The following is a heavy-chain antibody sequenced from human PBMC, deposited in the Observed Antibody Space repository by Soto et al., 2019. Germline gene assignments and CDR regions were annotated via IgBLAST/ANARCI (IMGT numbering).Heavy chain of an antibody. V-gene: IGHV3-23*01. CDR3: ARNYDSTAGGAFDI. D-gene: IGHD3-22*01. Sequence: GGSLRLSCAASGFTFSSHAMSWVRQAPGKGLEWVSAISGGAATSNYADSVKGRFTISRDNSKNTVSLQMQSLRAEDTAVYYCARNYDSTAGGAFDIWGQGTMVTVSS. J-gene: IGHJ3*02. CDR2: ISGGAATS. CDR1: GFTFSSHA.